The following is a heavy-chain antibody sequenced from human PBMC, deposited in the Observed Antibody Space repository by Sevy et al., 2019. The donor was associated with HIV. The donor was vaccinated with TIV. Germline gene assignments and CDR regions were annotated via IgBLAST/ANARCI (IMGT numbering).Heavy chain of an antibody. CDR3: ASGSAETAALDF. V-gene: IGHV3-48*02. J-gene: IGHJ4*02. CDR2: ISSGSRSI. Sequence: GGSLRLSCAASGFAFSSYTMNWVRQAPGKGLEWVSYISSGSRSIYYAESVKGRFTISRDNAKNLLYMHMNSLRDEDTAVYFCASGSAETAALDFWGQGTLVTVSS. D-gene: IGHD5-18*01. CDR1: GFAFSSYT.